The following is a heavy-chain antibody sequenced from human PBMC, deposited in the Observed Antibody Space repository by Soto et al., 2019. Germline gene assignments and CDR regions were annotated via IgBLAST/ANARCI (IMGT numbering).Heavy chain of an antibody. J-gene: IGHJ4*02. D-gene: IGHD3-3*01. V-gene: IGHV3-7*03. Sequence: PGGSLRLSCAASGLNFSNVWMTWVRQAPGKGLEWVADIKHDGGEKYYVDSVKGRFSISRDNAKNSLYLQMSSLNAEDTAVYYCAREEYDFWSGYYRYFDHWGQGTLVTVSS. CDR1: GLNFSNVW. CDR2: IKHDGGEK. CDR3: AREEYDFWSGYYRYFDH.